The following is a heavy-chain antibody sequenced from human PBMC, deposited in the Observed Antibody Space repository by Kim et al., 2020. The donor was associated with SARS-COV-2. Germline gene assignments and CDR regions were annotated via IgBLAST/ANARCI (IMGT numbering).Heavy chain of an antibody. CDR2: ISYDGSNK. D-gene: IGHD3-22*01. J-gene: IGHJ6*02. CDR3: ARTIVVADTSYYYGMDV. Sequence: GGSLRLSCAASGFTFSSYAMHWVRQAPGKGLEWVAVISYDGSNKYYADSVKGRFTISRDNSKNTLYLQMNSLRADDTAVYYCARTIVVADTSYYYGMDVWGHGTTVTVSS. V-gene: IGHV3-30*04. CDR1: GFTFSSYA.